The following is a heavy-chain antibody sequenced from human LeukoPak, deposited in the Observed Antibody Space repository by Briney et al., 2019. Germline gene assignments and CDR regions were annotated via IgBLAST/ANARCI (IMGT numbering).Heavy chain of an antibody. CDR3: AKGSLLQYYVDV. Sequence: PGGSLRLSCAASGFTFDDYAMHWVRQAPGKGLEWVSGISWNSGSIGYADSVKGRFTISRDNAKNSLYLQMNSLRAEDMALYYCAKGSLLQYYVDVWGKGTTVTVSS. J-gene: IGHJ6*03. CDR1: GFTFDDYA. V-gene: IGHV3-9*03. CDR2: ISWNSGSI.